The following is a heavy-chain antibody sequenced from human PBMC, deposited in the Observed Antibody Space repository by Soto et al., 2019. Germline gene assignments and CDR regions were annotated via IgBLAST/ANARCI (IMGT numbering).Heavy chain of an antibody. D-gene: IGHD1-1*01. CDR2: ISGSGGGT. CDR1: GFSCSAYA. Sequence: GVCLRLSGSASGFSCSAYAMSWHRQAQGQEWEGVSRISGSGGGTYYADSVKRRFTFSRENSKNTLYLQMNSLRADDTAVYYCAKFGMATTKRSPPYYTDYWGQGALVTVSS. V-gene: IGHV3-23*01. CDR3: AKFGMATTKRSPPYYTDY. J-gene: IGHJ4*02.